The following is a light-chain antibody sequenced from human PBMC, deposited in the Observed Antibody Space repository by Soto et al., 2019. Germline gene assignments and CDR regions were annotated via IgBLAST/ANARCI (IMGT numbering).Light chain of an antibody. CDR2: GNS. CDR1: SSNIGAGYD. V-gene: IGLV1-40*01. Sequence: QSVLTQPPSVSGAQGQRVTISCTGSSSNIGAGYDVHWYQQLPGTAPKLLIYGNSHRPSGVPDRFSGSKSGTSACLAITGLQAEDEADYYCQSYDSSLSGSVFGGGTKLTVL. J-gene: IGLJ3*02. CDR3: QSYDSSLSGSV.